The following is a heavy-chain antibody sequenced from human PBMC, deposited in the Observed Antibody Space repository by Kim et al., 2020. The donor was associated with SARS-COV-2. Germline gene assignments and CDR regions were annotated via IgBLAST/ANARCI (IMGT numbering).Heavy chain of an antibody. Sequence: SQTLSLTCAISGDSVSSNSAAWNWIRQSPSRGLEWLGRTYYRSKWYNDYAVSVKSRITINPDTSKNQFSLQLNSVTPEDTAVYYCARSWCDQLLRGLDYYYGMDVWGQGTTVTVSS. J-gene: IGHJ6*02. CDR3: ARSWCDQLLRGLDYYYGMDV. CDR2: TYYRSKWYN. V-gene: IGHV6-1*01. D-gene: IGHD2-2*01. CDR1: GDSVSSNSAA.